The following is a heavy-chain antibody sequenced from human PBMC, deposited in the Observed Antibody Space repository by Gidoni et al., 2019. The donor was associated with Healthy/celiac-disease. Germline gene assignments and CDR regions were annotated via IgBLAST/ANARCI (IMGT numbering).Heavy chain of an antibody. CDR3: ARQADMVRGATTWDY. V-gene: IGHV5-51*01. J-gene: IGHJ4*02. D-gene: IGHD3-10*01. Sequence: EVQLVQSGAEVKKPGESLKISCKGSGYSFTSYWIGWLRQMPGKGLEWMGIIYPGDSETRDSPSFQGKVTISADKSISTAYLQWSSLKASDTAMYYCARQADMVRGATTWDYWGQGTLVTVSS. CDR1: GYSFTSYW. CDR2: IYPGDSET.